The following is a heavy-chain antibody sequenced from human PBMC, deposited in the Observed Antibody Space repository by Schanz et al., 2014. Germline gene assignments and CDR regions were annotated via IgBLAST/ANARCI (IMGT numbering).Heavy chain of an antibody. CDR2: INPIGGST. J-gene: IGHJ4*02. CDR1: GYTFNNYT. V-gene: IGHV1-46*02. CDR3: ARGSPENMIRGELDY. D-gene: IGHD3-10*01. Sequence: QVLQVQSGSELKKPGTSVKVSCKASGYTFNNYTYVMIWVRQAPGQGLEWMGIINPIGGSTTYAQKFRGAVTLTTDTSTDTAYLELTSLRSEDMAVYYCARGSPENMIRGELDYWGQGTLVTVSS.